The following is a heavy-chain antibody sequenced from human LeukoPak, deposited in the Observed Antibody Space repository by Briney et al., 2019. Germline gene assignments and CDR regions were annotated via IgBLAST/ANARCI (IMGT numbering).Heavy chain of an antibody. V-gene: IGHV3-21*01. CDR1: GFTFSSYS. CDR3: ARDRVALGLGPIPLDY. CDR2: ISSSSSYI. J-gene: IGHJ4*02. D-gene: IGHD6-19*01. Sequence: GGSLRLSCAASGFTFSSYSMNWVRQAPGKGLEWVSSISSSSSYIYYADSVKGRFTTSRDNAKNSLYLQMNSLRAEDTAVYYCARDRVALGLGPIPLDYWGQGTLVTVSS.